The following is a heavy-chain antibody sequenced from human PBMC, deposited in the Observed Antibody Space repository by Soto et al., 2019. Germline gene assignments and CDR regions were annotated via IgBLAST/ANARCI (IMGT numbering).Heavy chain of an antibody. J-gene: IGHJ6*02. V-gene: IGHV3-48*02. Sequence: EVQLVESGGGLVQPGGSLRLSCAASGFTFSSYSMNWVRQAPGKGLEWVSYISSSSSTIYYADSVKGRFTISRDNAKNSLYLQMNSLRDEDTAVYYCAREHSGYDLYYYYYYGMDVWGQGTTVTVSS. D-gene: IGHD5-12*01. CDR3: AREHSGYDLYYYYYYGMDV. CDR1: GFTFSSYS. CDR2: ISSSSSTI.